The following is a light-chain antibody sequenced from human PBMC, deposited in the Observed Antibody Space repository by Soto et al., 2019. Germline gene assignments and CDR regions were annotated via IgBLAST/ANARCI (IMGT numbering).Light chain of an antibody. CDR2: AAS. V-gene: IGKV1-39*01. Sequence: DIQMTQSPSSLSASVGDRVTITCRAGQTIGRNLIWYQQKPGKAPKLLIYAASSLQSGVPSRFSGSGAGTDFTLTINTLQPEDFVTYFCQQSYTSPLTFGGGTRVQI. CDR1: QTIGRN. CDR3: QQSYTSPLT. J-gene: IGKJ4*01.